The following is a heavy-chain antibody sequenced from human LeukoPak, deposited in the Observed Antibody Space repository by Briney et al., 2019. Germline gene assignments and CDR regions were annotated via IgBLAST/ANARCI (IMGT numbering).Heavy chain of an antibody. V-gene: IGHV1-2*02. CDR2: ISPNSGGT. Sequence: ASVKVSCKASGFTFSGYYMHWVRQAPGQGLEWMAWISPNSGGTNYVQKFQGRVTVTRDTSISTDYMEISGLTSDDTALYYCARGWSGSCDFWGQGTLVTVSS. CDR3: ARGWSGSCDF. J-gene: IGHJ4*02. CDR1: GFTFSGYY. D-gene: IGHD1-26*01.